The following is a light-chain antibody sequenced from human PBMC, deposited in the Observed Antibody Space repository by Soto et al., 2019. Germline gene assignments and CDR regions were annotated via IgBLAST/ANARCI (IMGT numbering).Light chain of an antibody. J-gene: IGLJ2*01. V-gene: IGLV2-14*01. Sequence: QSALTQPASVSGSPGQSITISCTGTSSDVGGYNYVSWYQQHPGKAPKLIIYDVSNRPSGVSNRFSGSKSGNTASLTISGLQAEGEADYYCSSYTSNKTLVAFGGGTKLTVL. CDR2: DVS. CDR1: SSDVGGYNY. CDR3: SSYTSNKTLVA.